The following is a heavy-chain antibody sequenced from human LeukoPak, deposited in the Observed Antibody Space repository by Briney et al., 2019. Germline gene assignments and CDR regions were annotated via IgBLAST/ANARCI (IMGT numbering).Heavy chain of an antibody. CDR2: IYTNGST. Sequence: PSETLSLTCTVSGVSISSYYWSWVRQPPGRGLEWIGHIYTNGSTNYNPYLKSRVTMSVDTSKNQFSLKLSSVTAADTAVYYCARVHSSGWLFDYGGQGTLVTVSS. V-gene: IGHV4-4*07. CDR1: GVSISSYY. D-gene: IGHD6-19*01. J-gene: IGHJ4*02. CDR3: ARVHSSGWLFDY.